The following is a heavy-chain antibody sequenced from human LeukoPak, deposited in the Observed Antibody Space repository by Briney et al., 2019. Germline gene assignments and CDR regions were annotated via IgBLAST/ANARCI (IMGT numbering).Heavy chain of an antibody. CDR1: VYTFTSYY. V-gene: IGHV1-46*01. CDR3: ARDGGDGYKANWFDT. J-gene: IGHJ5*02. Sequence: GASVKVSCKASVYTFTSYYMHWVRQAPGQGLEWMGIINPSRGSTSQAQTFQGRVTMTRDMSTSTVSMELSSLRSEDTAVYYCARDGGDGYKANWFDTWGQGTLVTVSP. CDR2: INPSRGST. D-gene: IGHD5-24*01.